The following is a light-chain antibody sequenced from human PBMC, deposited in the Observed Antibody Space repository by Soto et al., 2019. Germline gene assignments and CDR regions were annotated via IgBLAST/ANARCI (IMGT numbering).Light chain of an antibody. V-gene: IGKV1-39*01. CDR3: QQIYAGPVT. CDR1: QNICSS. J-gene: IGKJ1*01. CDR2: GTS. Sequence: EIQMTQSPSSLSASVGDRVTITCRASQNICSSLNWYQQKPGQAPKLLIYGTSNMQGGVPSRFSGSGSGTDFILTISSLQPEDFAAYYCQQIYAGPVTFGQGTKVEIK.